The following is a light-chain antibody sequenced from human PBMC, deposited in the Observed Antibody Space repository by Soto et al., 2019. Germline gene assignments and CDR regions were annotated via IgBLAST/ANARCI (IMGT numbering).Light chain of an antibody. CDR1: QSVSSY. CDR2: DAS. V-gene: IGKV3-11*01. CDR3: QQRSSWPQT. J-gene: IGKJ1*01. Sequence: EIVLTQFPATLSLSPGERATLSCRASQSVSSYLAWYQQKPGQAPRLLIYDASSRATGVPARFSASGSGTDFTLTISSLEPEDFAVYYCQQRSSWPQTFGQGTKVEIK.